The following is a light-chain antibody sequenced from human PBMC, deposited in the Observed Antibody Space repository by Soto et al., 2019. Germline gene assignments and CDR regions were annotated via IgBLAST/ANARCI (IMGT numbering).Light chain of an antibody. CDR1: SGHSSYI. Sequence: QSVLTQSSSASASLGSSVKLTCTLSSGHSSYIIAWHQQQPGKAPRYLMKLEGSGSYNKGSGVPDRFSGSSSGADRYLTISNLQFEDEADYYCETWDSNTHSNWVFGGGTKLTVL. V-gene: IGLV4-60*02. CDR2: LEGSGSY. CDR3: ETWDSNTHSNWV. J-gene: IGLJ3*02.